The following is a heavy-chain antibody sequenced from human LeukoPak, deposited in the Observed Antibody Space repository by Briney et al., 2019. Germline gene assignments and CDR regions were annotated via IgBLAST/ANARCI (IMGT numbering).Heavy chain of an antibody. CDR3: AKDRRSMVRGVAIHDAFDI. CDR1: GFTFSIYA. D-gene: IGHD3-10*01. Sequence: PGGSLRLSCAASGFTFSIYAMSWVRQAPGKGLEWVSAISGSGGTAYYADSVKGRFTISRDNSKNTLYLQMNSLRAEDTAVYYCAKDRRSMVRGVAIHDAFDIWGQGTMVTVSS. J-gene: IGHJ3*02. CDR2: ISGSGGTA. V-gene: IGHV3-23*01.